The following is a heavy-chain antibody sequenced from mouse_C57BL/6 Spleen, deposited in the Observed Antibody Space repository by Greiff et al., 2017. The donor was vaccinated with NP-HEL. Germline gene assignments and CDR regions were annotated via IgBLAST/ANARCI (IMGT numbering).Heavy chain of an antibody. CDR1: GYTFTSYW. J-gene: IGHJ3*01. CDR3: SICYGYRLFAY. D-gene: IGHD2-2*01. Sequence: VQLQQSGTVLARPGASVKMSCKTSGYTFTSYWMHWVKQRPGQGLEWIGAIYPGNSDTSYNQQFTGKAKLTAVTSASTAYMELSSLTNEDSAVYYCSICYGYRLFAYWGQGTLVTVSA. V-gene: IGHV1-5*01. CDR2: IYPGNSDT.